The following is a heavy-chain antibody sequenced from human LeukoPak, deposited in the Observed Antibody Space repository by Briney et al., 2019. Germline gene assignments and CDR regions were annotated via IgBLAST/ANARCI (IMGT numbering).Heavy chain of an antibody. J-gene: IGHJ4*02. V-gene: IGHV4-38-2*02. D-gene: IGHD5-24*01. CDR1: GYPIRSGFY. CDR2: IYHSGST. CDR3: ARDLKEGMAGY. Sequence: SETLFLTFSVPGYPIRSGFYWGWVRTPPGKGLGWIGSIYHSGSTYYNPSLKSRVTISVDTSKNQFSLKLSSVTAADTAVYYCARDLKEGMAGYWGQGTLVTVSS.